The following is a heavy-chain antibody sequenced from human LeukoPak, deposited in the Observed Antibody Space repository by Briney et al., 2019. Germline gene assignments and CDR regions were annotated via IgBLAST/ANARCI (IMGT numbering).Heavy chain of an antibody. V-gene: IGHV4-38-2*02. CDR1: GYSISSGYY. Sequence: SETLSLTCTVSGYSISSGYYWGWIRQPPGKGLEWIGSIYHSGSTYYNPSLKSRVTISVDTSKNQFSLKLSSVTAADTAVYYCASDPPGRGYSRETRDHWGQGTLVTVSS. D-gene: IGHD3-22*01. CDR2: IYHSGST. CDR3: ASDPPGRGYSRETRDH. J-gene: IGHJ4*02.